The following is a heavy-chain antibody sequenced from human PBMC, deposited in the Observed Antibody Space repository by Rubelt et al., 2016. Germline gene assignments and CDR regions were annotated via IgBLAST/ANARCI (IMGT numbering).Heavy chain of an antibody. CDR2: IFSNDDK. V-gene: IGHV2-26*01. J-gene: IGHJ2*01. CDR3: ARIGYSSGGEWYCDL. Sequence: QVTLKESGPVLVKPTETLTLTCIVSEFSVSNARMGVSWIRQPPGKALEWLAHIFSNDDKSYCTSLRSRLTISKDTSKSQVVLTMTNMDPVDTATYYCARIGYSSGGEWYCDLWGRGTLVTVSS. CDR1: EFSVSNARMG. D-gene: IGHD6-19*01.